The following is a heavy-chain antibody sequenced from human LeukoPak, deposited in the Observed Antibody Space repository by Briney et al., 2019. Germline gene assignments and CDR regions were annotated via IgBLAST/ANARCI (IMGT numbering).Heavy chain of an antibody. J-gene: IGHJ4*02. D-gene: IGHD4-23*01. V-gene: IGHV3-30*02. CDR2: IRYDGSNK. CDR3: AKVQMGYGGLFDY. CDR1: GFTFSSYD. Sequence: PGGSLRPSCAASGFTFSSYDIHWVRQAPGKGLEWVTFIRYDGSNKYYADSVKGRFTISRDNSKRTLYLQMNSLRAEDTAVYYCAKVQMGYGGLFDYWGQGTLVTVSS.